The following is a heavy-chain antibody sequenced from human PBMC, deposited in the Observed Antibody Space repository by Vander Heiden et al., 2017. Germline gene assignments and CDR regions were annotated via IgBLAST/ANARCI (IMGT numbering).Heavy chain of an antibody. CDR1: GFNLCSYC. D-gene: IGHD3-10*01. CDR2: IKPDGSET. V-gene: IGHV3-7*01. CDR3: AFGAYGDY. J-gene: IGHJ4*02. Sequence: EVQLVGSSGILVLPVGSLILACEAFGFNLCSYCMPWLRQAPGKGLEWVANIKPDGSETNYVDSVKGRFTISRDNAKNSLYLQMNSLRAADTAVYYCAFGAYGDYWGQGTLVTVSS.